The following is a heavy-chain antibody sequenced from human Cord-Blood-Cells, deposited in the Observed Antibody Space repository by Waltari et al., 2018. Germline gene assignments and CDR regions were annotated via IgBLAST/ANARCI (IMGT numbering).Heavy chain of an antibody. CDR3: AKDYLSSSWYDY. J-gene: IGHJ4*02. Sequence: EVQLLESGGGLVQPGGSLRLSCAASGFPFSSYCMSWVRQAPGTGLEWVSAISGSGGSTYYADSVKGRFTISRDNSKNTLYLQMNSLRAEDTAVYYCAKDYLSSSWYDYWGQGTLVTVSS. V-gene: IGHV3-23*01. D-gene: IGHD6-13*01. CDR2: ISGSGGST. CDR1: GFPFSSYC.